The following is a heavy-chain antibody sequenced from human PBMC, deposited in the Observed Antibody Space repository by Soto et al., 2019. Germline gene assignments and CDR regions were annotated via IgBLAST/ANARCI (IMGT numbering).Heavy chain of an antibody. CDR2: TYYRSKWYD. CDR3: TSEGAASTGYGGNIDQ. V-gene: IGHV6-1*01. Sequence: SQTLSLTCPISGDSVSSSRAAWNWIRQSPSRGLEWLGRTYYRSKWYDDYAVSVKGRISINPDTSKNQFSLHLSSVTPEDTSVYFCTSEGAASTGYGGNIDQWGSGTLVTVSS. CDR1: GDSVSSSRAA. D-gene: IGHD5-18*01. J-gene: IGHJ4*02.